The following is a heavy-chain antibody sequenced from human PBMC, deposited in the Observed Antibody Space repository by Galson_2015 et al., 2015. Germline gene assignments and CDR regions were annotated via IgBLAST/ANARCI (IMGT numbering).Heavy chain of an antibody. D-gene: IGHD6-19*01. CDR1: GFTFRSYA. V-gene: IGHV3-23*01. CDR3: AKPSNGWTSFEC. J-gene: IGHJ4*02. Sequence: SLRLSCAASGFTFRSYAMNWVRQAPGKGLEWVSAVSGSGGTTYYADSVKGRFTISRDDSRNTLYLRMNSLRVEDTAVYYCAKPSNGWTSFECWGQGTLVTVSS. CDR2: VSGSGGTT.